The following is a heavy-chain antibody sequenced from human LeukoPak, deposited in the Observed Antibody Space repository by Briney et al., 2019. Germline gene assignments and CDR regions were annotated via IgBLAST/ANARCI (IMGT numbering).Heavy chain of an antibody. CDR2: INHSGST. CDR1: GGSFSGYY. CDR3: ARARWRSLDV. V-gene: IGHV4-34*01. J-gene: IGHJ6*04. Sequence: SETLSLTCAVYGGSFSGYYWSWIRQPPGKGLEWIGEINHSGSTNYNLSLKSRVTISVDTSKNQFSLKLSSVTAADTAVYYCARARWRSLDVWGKGTTVTVSS.